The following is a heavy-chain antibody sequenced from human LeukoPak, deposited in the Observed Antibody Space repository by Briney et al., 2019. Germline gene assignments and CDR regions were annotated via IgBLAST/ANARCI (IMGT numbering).Heavy chain of an antibody. V-gene: IGHV3-21*01. CDR3: ARAPTNYDFWSGYYSLDYYYGMDV. Sequence: PGGSLRLSCAASGFTFSSYSMNWVRQAPGKGLEWVSSISSSSSYIYYADSVKGRFTISRDNAKNSLYLQMNSLRAEDTAVYYCARAPTNYDFWSGYYSLDYYYGMDVWGQGTTVTVFS. CDR2: ISSSSSYI. J-gene: IGHJ6*02. CDR1: GFTFSSYS. D-gene: IGHD3-3*01.